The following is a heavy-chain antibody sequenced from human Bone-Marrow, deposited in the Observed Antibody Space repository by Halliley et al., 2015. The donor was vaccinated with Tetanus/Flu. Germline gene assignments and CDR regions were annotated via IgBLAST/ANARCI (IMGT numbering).Heavy chain of an antibody. D-gene: IGHD3-3*01. CDR2: IYHDGGT. Sequence: EGRGWIGEIYHDGGTNSNPSLGSRVTKSVDKAKNQFSLKLGSVTAADTAVYYCVLNGYYSLDYWGPGTLVTVSS. V-gene: IGHV4-4*02. J-gene: IGHJ4*02. CDR3: VLNGYYSLDY.